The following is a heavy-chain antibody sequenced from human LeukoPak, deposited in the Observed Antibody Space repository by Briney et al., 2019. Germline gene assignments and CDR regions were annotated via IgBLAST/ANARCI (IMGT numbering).Heavy chain of an antibody. D-gene: IGHD3-3*01. CDR2: INPNSGGT. V-gene: IGHV1-2*02. CDR1: GYIFTGYY. CDR3: ARDLLPSTLRWSGHEDGFDY. Sequence: ASVKVSCKASGYIFTGYYIHWVRQAPGQGLEWMAWINPNSGGTNYAQKFQGRVTMTRDTSISTAYMELSRLRSEDTAVYYCARDLLPSTLRWSGHEDGFDYWGQGTLVTVSS. J-gene: IGHJ4*02.